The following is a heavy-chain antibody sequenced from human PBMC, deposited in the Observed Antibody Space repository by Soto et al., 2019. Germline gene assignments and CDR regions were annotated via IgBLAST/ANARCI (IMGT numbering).Heavy chain of an antibody. D-gene: IGHD6-13*01. CDR3: ARGTGYSSSVNWFDP. J-gene: IGHJ5*02. Sequence: SETMSLTWGVSGGSISSYYWSWIRQTPGKGLEWIGYIYYSGSTNYNPSLKSRVTISVDTSKNQFSLKLSSVTAADTAVYYCARGTGYSSSVNWFDPWGQGTLVTVPS. CDR2: IYYSGST. CDR1: GGSISSYY. V-gene: IGHV4-59*01.